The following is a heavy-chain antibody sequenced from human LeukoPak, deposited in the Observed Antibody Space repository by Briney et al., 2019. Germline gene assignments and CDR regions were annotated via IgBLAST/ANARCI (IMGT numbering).Heavy chain of an antibody. CDR3: AKGKSSSSMWWGFDY. Sequence: PGRSLRLSCAASGFTFDDYAMHWVRQAPGKGLEWVSGISWNSGSIGFADSVKGRFTTSRDNAKNSLYLQMNSLRAEDTALYYCAKGKSSSSMWWGFDYWGQGTLVTVSS. V-gene: IGHV3-9*01. J-gene: IGHJ4*02. CDR2: ISWNSGSI. D-gene: IGHD6-6*01. CDR1: GFTFDDYA.